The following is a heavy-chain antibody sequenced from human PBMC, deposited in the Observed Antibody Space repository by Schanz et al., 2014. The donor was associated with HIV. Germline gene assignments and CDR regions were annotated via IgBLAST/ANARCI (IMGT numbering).Heavy chain of an antibody. V-gene: IGHV3-30-3*01. D-gene: IGHD2-15*01. CDR2: ISYDGSNK. CDR1: GFTFSNYA. CDR3: ARDDCSGGSCYSNYYYGMDV. J-gene: IGHJ6*02. Sequence: VQLVESGGGVVQPGRSLRLSCAVSGFTFSNYAMHWVRQAPGKGLEWVAVISYDGSNKYYADSVKGRFTISRDNSKNTLYLQMNSLRAEDTAVYYCARDDCSGGSCYSNYYYGMDVWGQGTTVTVSS.